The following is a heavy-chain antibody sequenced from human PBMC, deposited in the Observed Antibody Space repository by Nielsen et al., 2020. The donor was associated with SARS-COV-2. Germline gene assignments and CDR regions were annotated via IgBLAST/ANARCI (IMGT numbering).Heavy chain of an antibody. CDR3: ARHTCSSSSFYYYYYMDV. J-gene: IGHJ6*03. CDR2: IYPGDSDT. Sequence: GESLKISCKGSGYSFPTYWIGWVRQMPGKGLEWMGIIYPGDSDTRYSPSFQGQVTISADKSISTAYLQWSSLKASDTAKYYCARHTCSSSSFYYYYYMDVWGKGTTVTVSS. CDR1: GYSFPTYW. D-gene: IGHD6-6*01. V-gene: IGHV5-51*01.